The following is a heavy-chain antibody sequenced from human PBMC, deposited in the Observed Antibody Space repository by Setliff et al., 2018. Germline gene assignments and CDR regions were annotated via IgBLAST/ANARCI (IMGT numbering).Heavy chain of an antibody. D-gene: IGHD3-9*01. CDR3: ARDSTRYFDWLDDFDY. V-gene: IGHV3-11*04. CDR1: GFTFSNYY. Sequence: GGSLRLSCAASGFTFSNYYMTWIRQAPGKGLEWISYIHDSGNPTYYADSVKGRFTVSRDNAKNSLYPQMNSLRAEDTAVYYCARDSTRYFDWLDDFDYWGQGTLVTVSS. J-gene: IGHJ4*02. CDR2: IHDSGNPT.